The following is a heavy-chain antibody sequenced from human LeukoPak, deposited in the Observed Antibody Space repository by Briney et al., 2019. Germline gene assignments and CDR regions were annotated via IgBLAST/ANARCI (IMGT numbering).Heavy chain of an antibody. CDR2: IDHSGST. CDR1: GYSISSVYY. CDR3: ARNGGYGKFDY. Sequence: SETLSLTCAVSGYSISSVYYWGWIRRPPGKGLEWIGTIDHSGSTYYNPSLESRVTLSVDTSKNHLSLNLRSVTAADTAFYYCARNGGYGKFDYWGQGTLVTVSS. V-gene: IGHV4-38-2*01. D-gene: IGHD1-26*01. J-gene: IGHJ4*02.